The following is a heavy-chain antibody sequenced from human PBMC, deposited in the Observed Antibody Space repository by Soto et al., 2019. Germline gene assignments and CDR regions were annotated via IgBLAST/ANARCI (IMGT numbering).Heavy chain of an antibody. V-gene: IGHV4-59*01. CDR3: ARDAGGRGNGAFDI. J-gene: IGHJ3*02. CDR1: GGSISTYY. Sequence: SETLSLTCTVSGGSISTYYWSWMRQPPGKGLEWIGYIYYSGSTNSNPSLKSRVTISEDTSKNQLSLKLGSVTAADTAVYYCARDAGGRGNGAFDIWGQGTMVTV. CDR2: IYYSGST. D-gene: IGHD3-16*01.